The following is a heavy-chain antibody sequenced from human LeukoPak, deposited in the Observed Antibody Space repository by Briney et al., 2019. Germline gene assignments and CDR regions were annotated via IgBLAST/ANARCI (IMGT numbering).Heavy chain of an antibody. CDR3: ARDRAKGRDGYNYDYYYYGMDV. Sequence: GASVKVSCKASGYTFTGYYMHWVRQAPGQGLEWMGWINPNSGGTNYAQKFQGRVTMTRDTSISTAYMELSRLRSDDTAVYYCARDRAKGRDGYNYDYYYYGMDVWGQGTTVTVSS. D-gene: IGHD5-12*01. J-gene: IGHJ6*02. CDR2: INPNSGGT. V-gene: IGHV1-2*02. CDR1: GYTFTGYY.